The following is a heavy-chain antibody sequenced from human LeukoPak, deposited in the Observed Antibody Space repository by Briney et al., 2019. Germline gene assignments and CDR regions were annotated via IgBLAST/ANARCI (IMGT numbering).Heavy chain of an antibody. D-gene: IGHD5-18*01. J-gene: IGHJ4*02. CDR2: IKQDGSEK. Sequence: HAGGSLRLSCAASGFTFSSYWMSWVRQAPGKGLEWVANIKQDGSEKYYVDSVKGRFTISRDNSKNTLYLQMNSLRAEDTAVYYCARDRFRYSYGHNFDYWGQGTLVTVSS. V-gene: IGHV3-7*03. CDR1: GFTFSSYW. CDR3: ARDRFRYSYGHNFDY.